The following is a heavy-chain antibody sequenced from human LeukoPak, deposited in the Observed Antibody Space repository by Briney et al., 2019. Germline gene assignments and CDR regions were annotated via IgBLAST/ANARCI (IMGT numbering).Heavy chain of an antibody. CDR3: ASDREMEWYY. CDR1: GGSFSRYA. V-gene: IGHV1-69*13. D-gene: IGHD3-3*01. Sequence: SVKVSCKASGGSFSRYAISWVRQAPGQGLEWMGGIIPIFGTANYAQKFQGRVTITADESTSTAYMELSSLRSEDTAVYYCASDREMEWYYWGQGTLVTVSS. CDR2: IIPIFGTA. J-gene: IGHJ4*02.